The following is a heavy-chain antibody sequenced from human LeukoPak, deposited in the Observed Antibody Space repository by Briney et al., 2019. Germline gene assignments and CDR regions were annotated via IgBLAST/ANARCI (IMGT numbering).Heavy chain of an antibody. Sequence: GGSLRLSCAASGFTFSSYSMNWVRQAPGKGLEWVSYISSSSSTIYYADSVKGRFTISRDNAKNSLYLQMNSLRAEDTAVYYCARGRVTIFGVAQGAFDIWGQGTMVTVSS. CDR3: ARGRVTIFGVAQGAFDI. D-gene: IGHD3-3*01. CDR1: GFTFSSYS. V-gene: IGHV3-48*01. J-gene: IGHJ3*02. CDR2: ISSSSSTI.